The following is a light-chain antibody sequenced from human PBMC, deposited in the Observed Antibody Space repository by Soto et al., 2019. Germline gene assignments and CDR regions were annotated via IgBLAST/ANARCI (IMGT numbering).Light chain of an antibody. CDR3: SSYTNIKTRACV. CDR1: RGYIGSYTR. V-gene: IGLV2-14*01. Sequence: QSVLTQPASVSGSPGQSITISCTGTRGYIGSYTRGCWYQPHPGKAPRLIIYEVTERPSGVSNRFSCSKSGNTASLTISGLQAEDEAEYYCSSYTNIKTRACVFGTGTKVTVL. CDR2: EVT. J-gene: IGLJ1*01.